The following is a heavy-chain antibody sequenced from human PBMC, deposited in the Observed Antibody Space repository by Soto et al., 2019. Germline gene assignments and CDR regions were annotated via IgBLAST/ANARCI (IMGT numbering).Heavy chain of an antibody. Sequence: PSETLSLTCTVSGVSIISGDYYWSWIRKTPGKGLEWIGYIYYSENTYYNPSLKSRVAISGDTSKNQFSLRLSSVTAADTAVYYCARHNYDSSGYYHYYYGMDVWGQGTTVTVSS. J-gene: IGHJ6*02. CDR2: IYYSENT. CDR3: ARHNYDSSGYYHYYYGMDV. V-gene: IGHV4-30-4*01. D-gene: IGHD3-22*01. CDR1: GVSIISGDYY.